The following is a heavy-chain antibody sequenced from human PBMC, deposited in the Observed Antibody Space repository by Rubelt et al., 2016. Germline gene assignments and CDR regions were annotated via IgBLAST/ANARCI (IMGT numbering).Heavy chain of an antibody. D-gene: IGHD3-3*01. CDR2: IYYSGST. V-gene: IGHV4-34*01. J-gene: IGHJ4*02. CDR1: GGSFSGYY. Sequence: QVQLQQWGAGLLKPSETLSLTCAVYGGSFSGYYWSWIRQHPEKGLEWIGFIYYSGSTYYNPSLKMRVTISIDTSENQFSLKLSSVTAADTAVYYCARVRPTSIFGVVSGVIDYWGQGTLVTVSS. CDR3: ARVRPTSIFGVVSGVIDY.